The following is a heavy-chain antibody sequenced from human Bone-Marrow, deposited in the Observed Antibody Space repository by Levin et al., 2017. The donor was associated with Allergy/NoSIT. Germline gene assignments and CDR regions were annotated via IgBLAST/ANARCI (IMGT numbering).Heavy chain of an antibody. CDR3: ARGATTSDL. V-gene: IGHV3-30*04. J-gene: IGHJ5*02. D-gene: IGHD1-26*01. CDR2: ISKDGRNH. Sequence: GESLKISCAASGFTFSNYAMHWVRQAPGKGLEWVAVISKDGRNHFDVESVRGRFIISRDNSKNTMSLQMNSLTMEDTAVYYCARGATTSDLWGQGSLVTVSS. CDR1: GFTFSNYA.